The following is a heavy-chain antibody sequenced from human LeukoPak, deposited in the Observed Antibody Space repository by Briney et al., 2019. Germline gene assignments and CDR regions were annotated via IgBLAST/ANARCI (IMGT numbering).Heavy chain of an antibody. V-gene: IGHV3-74*01. CDR3: VRNGHNWNFDY. Sequence: GGSLRLSCTASGFDFMNYWMHWVRQAPGKGLMWVSRIIGDGGLTHYADSVRGRFTISRDNAKNMLYLQMHSLRVEDTAFYFCVRNGHNWNFDYWGQGSPVTVSS. CDR1: GFDFMNYW. CDR2: IIGDGGLT. D-gene: IGHD1-20*01. J-gene: IGHJ4*02.